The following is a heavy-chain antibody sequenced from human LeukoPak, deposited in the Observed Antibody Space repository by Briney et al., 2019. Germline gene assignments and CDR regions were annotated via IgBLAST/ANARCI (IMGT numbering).Heavy chain of an antibody. V-gene: IGHV3-74*01. D-gene: IGHD2-21*01. CDR2: INSDGSST. Sequence: PGVSLRLSCAASGFTFSSYWMHWVRQAPGKGLVWVSRINSDGSSTSYADSVRGRFTISRDNSKNTLYLQMNSLRAEDAAVYFCAKAPVTSCRGAYCYPFDSWGQGTLVTVSS. J-gene: IGHJ4*02. CDR3: AKAPVTSCRGAYCYPFDS. CDR1: GFTFSSYW.